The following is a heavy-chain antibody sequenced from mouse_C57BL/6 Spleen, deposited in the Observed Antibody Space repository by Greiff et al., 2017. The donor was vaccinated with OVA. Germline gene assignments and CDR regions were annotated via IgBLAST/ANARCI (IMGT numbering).Heavy chain of an antibody. J-gene: IGHJ3*01. CDR3: ARAHYDGYPAWFAY. CDR2: ISDGGSYT. D-gene: IGHD2-3*01. CDR1: GFTFSSYA. V-gene: IGHV5-4*03. Sequence: DVKLVESGGGLVKPGGSLKLSCAASGFTFSSYAMSWVRQTPEKRLEWVATISDGGSYTYYPDNVKGRFSISRDNAKNNLYLQMSHLKSEDTAMYYCARAHYDGYPAWFAYWGQGTLVTVSA.